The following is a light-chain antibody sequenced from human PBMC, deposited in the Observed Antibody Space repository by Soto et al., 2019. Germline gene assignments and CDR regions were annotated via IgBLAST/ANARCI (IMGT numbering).Light chain of an antibody. CDR2: WAS. V-gene: IGKV4-1*01. CDR1: QSILYSSNNKNY. CDR3: QQHYSSPQT. Sequence: DIVMTQSPDSLAVSLGERATINCKSSQSILYSSNNKNYLAWYQQKPGQPPKLLIYWASTRESGVPDRFSGXXXXXXXXXTXSSLQAEDVAAYYCQQHYSSPQTFGQGTKVEIK. J-gene: IGKJ1*01.